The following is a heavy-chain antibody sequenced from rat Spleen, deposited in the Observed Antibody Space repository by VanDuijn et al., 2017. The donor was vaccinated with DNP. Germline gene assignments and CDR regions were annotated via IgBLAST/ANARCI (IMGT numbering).Heavy chain of an antibody. V-gene: IGHV5S13*01. Sequence: EVQLVESGGGLVQPGRSLKLSCAASGFTFSNYGLAWVRQAPTKGLEWVASISTGGGDTNYRNSVKGRFTNSRDNAKNTQYLQMDSLKSEDTATYYCARPAYNSGYEGWFAYWGQGTLVTVSS. J-gene: IGHJ3*01. CDR3: ARPAYNSGYEGWFAY. CDR1: GFTFSNYG. D-gene: IGHD4-3*01. CDR2: ISTGGGDT.